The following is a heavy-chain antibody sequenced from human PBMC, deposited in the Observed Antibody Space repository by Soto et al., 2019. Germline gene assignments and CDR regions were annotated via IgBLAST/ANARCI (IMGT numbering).Heavy chain of an antibody. V-gene: IGHV3-23*01. CDR3: AKGGGSCCFDC. Sequence: GGSLRLSCAASGFTFSNYAMSWVRQAPGKGLEWVSAISGSGESTFYGDSVKGRFTVPRDNSKNTLYLQMNSLGVEDTAEYYCAKGGGSCCFDCWGQGTLVTVSS. J-gene: IGHJ4*02. CDR2: ISGSGEST. CDR1: GFTFSNYA. D-gene: IGHD2-15*01.